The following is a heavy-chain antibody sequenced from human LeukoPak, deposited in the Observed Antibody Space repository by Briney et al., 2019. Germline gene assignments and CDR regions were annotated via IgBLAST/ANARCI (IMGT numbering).Heavy chain of an antibody. CDR1: GGSISSGSYY. CDR3: ARDRGWFDP. CDR2: IYTSGST. J-gene: IGHJ5*02. Sequence: SQTLSLTCTVSGGSISSGSYYWSWIRQPAGKGLEWIGRIYTSGSTNYNPSLKSRVTISVDTSKNQFSLKLSSVTAADMAVYYCARDRGWFDPWGQGTLVTVSS. V-gene: IGHV4-61*02.